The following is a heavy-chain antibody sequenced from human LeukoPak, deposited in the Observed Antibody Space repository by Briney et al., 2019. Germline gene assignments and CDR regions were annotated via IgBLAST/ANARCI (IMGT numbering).Heavy chain of an antibody. CDR1: GYTFTSYY. CDR3: ARDGRVHYDFWSGYYRDEVWFDP. V-gene: IGHV1-46*03. Sequence: ASVKVSCKASGYTFTSYYMHWVRQAPGQGLEWMGIINPSGGSTSYAQKFQGRVTMTRDTSTSTVYMKLSSLRSEDTAVYYCARDGRVHYDFWSGYYRDEVWFDPWGQGTLVTVSS. J-gene: IGHJ5*02. CDR2: INPSGGST. D-gene: IGHD3-3*01.